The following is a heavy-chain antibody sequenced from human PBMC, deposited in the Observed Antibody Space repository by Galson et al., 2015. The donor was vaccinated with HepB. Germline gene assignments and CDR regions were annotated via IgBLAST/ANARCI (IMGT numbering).Heavy chain of an antibody. D-gene: IGHD6-19*01. J-gene: IGHJ4*02. Sequence: SVKVSCKASGGTFSSYTISWVRQAPGQGLEWMGRIIPILGIANYAQKFQGRVTITADKSTSTAYMELSSLRSEDTAVYYCARDSGYSSGWYNYWGQGTLVTVSS. CDR2: IIPILGIA. V-gene: IGHV1-69*04. CDR3: ARDSGYSSGWYNY. CDR1: GGTFSSYT.